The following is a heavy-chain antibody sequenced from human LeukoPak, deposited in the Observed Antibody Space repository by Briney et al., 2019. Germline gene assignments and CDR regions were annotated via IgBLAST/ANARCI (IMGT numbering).Heavy chain of an antibody. D-gene: IGHD4-17*01. CDR2: IHTSGST. CDR3: ARQTRYGHYNPLDM. Sequence: PSETLSLTCTVSGGSISGFYWSWIRQPPGKELEWIGYIHTSGSTGYNPSPASRATISVDTAKNQFSLRVTSVTAADTAVYYCARQTRYGHYNPLDMWGQGTMVTVPT. J-gene: IGHJ3*02. CDR1: GGSISGFY. V-gene: IGHV4-4*09.